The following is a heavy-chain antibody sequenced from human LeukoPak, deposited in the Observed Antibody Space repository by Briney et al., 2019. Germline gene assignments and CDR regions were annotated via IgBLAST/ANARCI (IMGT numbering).Heavy chain of an antibody. Sequence: PGGSLRLSCAASGFTFSSYGMHWVRQAPGKGLEWVAFIRYDGSNKYYADSVKGRFTISRDNSKNTLYLQMNSLRAADTAVYYCARDKGSSWSDAFDIWGQGTMVTVSS. CDR3: ARDKGSSWSDAFDI. V-gene: IGHV3-30*02. J-gene: IGHJ3*02. D-gene: IGHD6-13*01. CDR1: GFTFSSYG. CDR2: IRYDGSNK.